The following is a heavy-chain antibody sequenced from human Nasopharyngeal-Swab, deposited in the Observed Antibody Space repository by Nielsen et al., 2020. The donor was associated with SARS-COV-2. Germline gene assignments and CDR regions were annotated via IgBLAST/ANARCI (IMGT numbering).Heavy chain of an antibody. CDR3: ATHGSGRIGGMDV. J-gene: IGHJ6*02. D-gene: IGHD3-10*01. CDR1: GFTFSSYA. CDR2: ISGSGGST. V-gene: IGHV3-23*01. Sequence: GESLKISCAASGFTFSSYAMSWVRQAPGKGLEWVSAISGSGGSTYYADSVKGWFTISRDNSKNTLYLQMNSLRAEDTAVYYCATHGSGRIGGMDVWGQGTTVTVSS.